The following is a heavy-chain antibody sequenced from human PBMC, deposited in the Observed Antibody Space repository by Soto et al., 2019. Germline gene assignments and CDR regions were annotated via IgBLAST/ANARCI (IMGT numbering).Heavy chain of an antibody. Sequence: PSETLSLTCNVSGGSIRSDYWSWIRQPPGKGLEWIGYIYYSGSSNYNPSLRSRVTMSVDTSKNQFSLKLSFVTAADTAVYYCVRNIAVGWFDPWGHGTLVTVSS. CDR3: VRNIAVGWFDP. D-gene: IGHD6-19*01. J-gene: IGHJ5*02. CDR1: GGSIRSDY. V-gene: IGHV4-59*01. CDR2: IYYSGSS.